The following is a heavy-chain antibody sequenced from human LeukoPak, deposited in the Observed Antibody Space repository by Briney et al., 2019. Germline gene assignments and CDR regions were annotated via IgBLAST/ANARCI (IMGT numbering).Heavy chain of an antibody. V-gene: IGHV4-38-2*02. Sequence: PSETLSLTYTVSGYSISSAYYWGWIRQPPGKGLEWIGSIYHSGSTYYNPSLKSRVTISVDTSKNQFSLKLSSVIAADTAVYYCARGSPSMVRGVTHYYYYYYMDVWGKGTTVTVSS. CDR3: ARGSPSMVRGVTHYYYYYYMDV. J-gene: IGHJ6*03. CDR1: GYSISSAYY. CDR2: IYHSGST. D-gene: IGHD3-10*01.